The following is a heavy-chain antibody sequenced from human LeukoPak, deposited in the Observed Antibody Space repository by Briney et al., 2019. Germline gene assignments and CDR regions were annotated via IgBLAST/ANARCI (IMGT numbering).Heavy chain of an antibody. V-gene: IGHV3-7*01. Sequence: GESLRLSCAASGLTVSSNYMSWVRQAPGKGLEWVASIKEDGSEEHYVDSVKGRFTISRDNARNSVHVQMNSLRAEDTAVYFCARVRPGRYFDYWGQGALVTVSS. CDR1: GLTVSSNY. J-gene: IGHJ4*02. CDR3: ARVRPGRYFDY. CDR2: IKEDGSEE. D-gene: IGHD6-6*01.